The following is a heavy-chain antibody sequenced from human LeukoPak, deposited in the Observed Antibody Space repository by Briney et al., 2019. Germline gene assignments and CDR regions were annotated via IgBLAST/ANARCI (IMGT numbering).Heavy chain of an antibody. Sequence: GASVKVSCKASGGTFSSYAISWVRQAPGQGLEWMGWISAYSGHTYYARKLQGRVTMTTHTSTSTAYMELRSLRSDDTAVYYCARVFCSGGSCLDAFDIWGQGTMVTVSS. D-gene: IGHD2-15*01. CDR3: ARVFCSGGSCLDAFDI. CDR1: GGTFSSYA. J-gene: IGHJ3*02. CDR2: ISAYSGHT. V-gene: IGHV1-18*01.